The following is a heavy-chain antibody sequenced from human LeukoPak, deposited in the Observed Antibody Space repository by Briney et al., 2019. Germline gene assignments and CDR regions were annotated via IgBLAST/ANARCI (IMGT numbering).Heavy chain of an antibody. Sequence: PSGSLRHSCGASGFIFSDYWMHWVRQASGKGLVWIARINTNGRVTDYADTVKGRFTISRDNARNTVYLQMNSLITEDTALYFCTSSFGGSDDYWGQGTLVTVSS. J-gene: IGHJ4*02. V-gene: IGHV3-74*01. CDR3: TSSFGGSDDY. CDR1: GFIFSDYW. CDR2: INTNGRVT. D-gene: IGHD4-23*01.